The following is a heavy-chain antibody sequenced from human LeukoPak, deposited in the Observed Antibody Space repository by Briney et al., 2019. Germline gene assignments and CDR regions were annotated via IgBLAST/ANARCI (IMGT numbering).Heavy chain of an antibody. CDR3: TTYSSGPWH. J-gene: IGHJ4*02. D-gene: IGHD6-19*01. Sequence: PGGSLRLSCAASGFTVSSNYMNWVRQAPGKGLEWVGRIKSKTEGETTDYATPVKGRFTISRDDSKDTLYLQMDSLKTEDTAVYYCTTYSSGPWHWGQGTLVTVSS. CDR2: IKSKTEGETT. V-gene: IGHV3-15*01. CDR1: GFTVSSNY.